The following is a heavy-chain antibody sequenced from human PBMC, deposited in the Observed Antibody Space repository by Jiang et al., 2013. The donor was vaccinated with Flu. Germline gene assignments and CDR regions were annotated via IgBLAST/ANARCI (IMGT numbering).Heavy chain of an antibody. Sequence: GAEVKKPGESLKISCKGSGYSFTSYWIGWVRQMPGKGLEWLGIIYPGDSDTRYNPSFQGQVTISADESTSTAYLHWSSLKPSDTAIYYCARRASLAGYDFWGLGTLVTVSS. CDR2: IYPGDSDT. D-gene: IGHD5-12*01. CDR1: GYSFTSYW. CDR3: ARRASLAGYDF. V-gene: IGHV5-51*03. J-gene: IGHJ4*02.